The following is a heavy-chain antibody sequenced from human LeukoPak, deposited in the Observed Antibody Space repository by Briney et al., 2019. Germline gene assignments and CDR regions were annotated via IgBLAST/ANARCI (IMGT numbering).Heavy chain of an antibody. J-gene: IGHJ4*02. CDR3: AREEIQLCFDY. D-gene: IGHD5-18*01. CDR2: INPSGGST. CDR1: GYTFTSYG. V-gene: IGHV1-46*01. Sequence: GASVKVSCKASGYTFTSYGISWVRQAPGQGLEWMGIINPSGGSTSYAQKFQGRVTMTRDTSTSTVYMELSSLRSEDTAVYYCAREEIQLCFDYWGQGTLVTVSS.